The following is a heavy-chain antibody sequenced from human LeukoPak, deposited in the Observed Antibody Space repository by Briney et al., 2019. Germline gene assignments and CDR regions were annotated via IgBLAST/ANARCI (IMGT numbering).Heavy chain of an antibody. J-gene: IGHJ4*02. D-gene: IGHD5-24*01. V-gene: IGHV3-23*01. Sequence: RGTLRLSCVASGFTFSTYGMSWVRRAPGKGLEWVSGISGIGGSTYYADSVKGRFTISRDNAKNSLYLQMNSLRAEDTAVYYCARDRTRRDGYNCHDYWGQGTLVTVSS. CDR3: ARDRTRRDGYNCHDY. CDR1: GFTFSTYG. CDR2: ISGIGGST.